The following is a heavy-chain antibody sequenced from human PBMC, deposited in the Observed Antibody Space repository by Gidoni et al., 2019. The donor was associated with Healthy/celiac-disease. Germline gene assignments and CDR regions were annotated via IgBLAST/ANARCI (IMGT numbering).Heavy chain of an antibody. Sequence: EVQLLESGGGLVQPGGSLRLSCAASGFTFSSYAMSWVRQAPGKGLEWVSAISGSGGSTYYADSVKGRFTISRDNSKNTLYLQMNSLRAEDTAVYYCAKAGIAADGTDYYYGMDVWGQGTTVTVSS. CDR3: AKAGIAADGTDYYYGMDV. CDR2: ISGSGGST. J-gene: IGHJ6*02. D-gene: IGHD6-13*01. V-gene: IGHV3-23*01. CDR1: GFTFSSYA.